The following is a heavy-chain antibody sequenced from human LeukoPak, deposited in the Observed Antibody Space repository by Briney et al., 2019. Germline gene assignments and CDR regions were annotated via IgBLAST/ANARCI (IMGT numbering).Heavy chain of an antibody. Sequence: GGSLRLPCAASGFTFSSYSMNWVRQAPGKGLEWVSSISSSSSYIYYADSVKGRFTISRDNAKNSLYLQMNSLRAEDTAVYYCARVELNGGTVDYWGQGTLLTVSS. CDR1: GFTFSSYS. CDR2: ISSSSSYI. D-gene: IGHD1-7*01. V-gene: IGHV3-21*01. CDR3: ARVELNGGTVDY. J-gene: IGHJ4*02.